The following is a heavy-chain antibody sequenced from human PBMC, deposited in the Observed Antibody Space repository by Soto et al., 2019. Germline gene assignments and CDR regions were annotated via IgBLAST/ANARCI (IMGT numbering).Heavy chain of an antibody. CDR3: ARPPGYISDWHYFDL. CDR2: ISPKSGGT. Sequence: GASVKVSCKAPADTFTSYYMHWVRQAPGQGFEWMGRISPKSGGTNYAQKFQGRVRMTWDTSLKTAYMELSSLKSDDTAVYYCARPPGYISDWHYFDLWGQGTLVTVSS. CDR1: ADTFTSYY. V-gene: IGHV1-2*02. J-gene: IGHJ4*02. D-gene: IGHD2-21*02.